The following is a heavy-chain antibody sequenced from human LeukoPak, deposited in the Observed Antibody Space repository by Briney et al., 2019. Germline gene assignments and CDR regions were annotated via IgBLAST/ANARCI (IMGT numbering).Heavy chain of an antibody. V-gene: IGHV3-64D*06. CDR1: GFTFSSYA. Sequence: GGSLRLSCSASGFTFSSYAMHWVRQAPGKGLEYVSAISSNGGSTYYADSVKDRFTISRDNSKNTLYLQMSGLRAEDTAVYYCVKGPLWSVAGTRFDYWGQGTLVTVSS. CDR3: VKGPLWSVAGTRFDY. D-gene: IGHD6-19*01. CDR2: ISSNGGST. J-gene: IGHJ4*02.